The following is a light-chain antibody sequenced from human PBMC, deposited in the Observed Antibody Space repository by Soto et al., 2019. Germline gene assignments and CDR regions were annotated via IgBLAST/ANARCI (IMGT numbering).Light chain of an antibody. J-gene: IGKJ4*01. CDR1: QAITISN. V-gene: IGKV3-11*01. Sequence: EIVLTQSPAILSLSTGERATLSCRASQAITISNLAWYQQKSGQAPRLLIYDAVNRATGIPARFSGSGSGTDFTLTISSLEPEEFAVYYCQQRNDWPRTFGGGTKVEIK. CDR3: QQRNDWPRT. CDR2: DAV.